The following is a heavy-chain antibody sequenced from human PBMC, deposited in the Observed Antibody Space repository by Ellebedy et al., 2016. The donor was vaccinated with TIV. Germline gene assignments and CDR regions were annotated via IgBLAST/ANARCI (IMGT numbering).Heavy chain of an antibody. Sequence: SETLSLTCTVSGGSIISHSYHWGWIRQPPGRGLEWIGSISYTGTTYYTPSLDGRVTLSVDTSKEQFSLRLNSVTASDTAVYYCARVNIDCTGTSCYYYYYYGMDVWGQGTTVTVSS. V-gene: IGHV4-39*07. J-gene: IGHJ6*02. CDR3: ARVNIDCTGTSCYYYYYYGMDV. CDR1: GGSIISHSYH. CDR2: ISYTGTT. D-gene: IGHD2-2*01.